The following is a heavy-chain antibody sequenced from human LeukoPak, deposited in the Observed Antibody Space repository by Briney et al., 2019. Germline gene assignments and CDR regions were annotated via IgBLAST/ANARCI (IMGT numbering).Heavy chain of an antibody. CDR1: GFTFSNAW. D-gene: IGHD5-18*01. CDR3: TTDRIQLWLGFDY. V-gene: IGHV3-15*01. Sequence: GGSLRLSCAASGFTFSNAWMSWVRQAPGKGLEWVGRIKSKTDGGTTDYAAPVKGRFTISRDDSKNTLYLQVNSLKTEDTAVYYCTTDRIQLWLGFDYWGQGTLVTVSS. CDR2: IKSKTDGGTT. J-gene: IGHJ4*02.